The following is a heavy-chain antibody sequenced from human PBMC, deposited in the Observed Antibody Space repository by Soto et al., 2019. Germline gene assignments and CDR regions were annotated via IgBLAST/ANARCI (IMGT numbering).Heavy chain of an antibody. J-gene: IGHJ4*02. D-gene: IGHD2-2*01. CDR3: AKGGDQLLHYFDY. V-gene: IGHV3-23*01. Sequence: PGGSLRLSCAASGFTFSSYAMTWVRQAPGKGLGWVSVISGSGGRTHYADSVKGRFTISRDNSKNTLYLQMDSLRADDTAVYYCAKGGDQLLHYFDYWGQGT. CDR1: GFTFSSYA. CDR2: ISGSGGRT.